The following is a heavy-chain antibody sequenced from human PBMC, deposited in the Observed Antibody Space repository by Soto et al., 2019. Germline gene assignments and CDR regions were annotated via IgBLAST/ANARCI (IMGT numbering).Heavy chain of an antibody. Sequence: ASVKVSCNGSGYTFTGYYMQWVRQAPGQGLGWMGCIDPNSGRTNHAQKFQGRVTTTRNTSISTAFMEPSRLRSDDTAVYHCERAQTTVTPYYNYGMDVWGLGTTVTVSS. D-gene: IGHD4-17*01. CDR2: IDPNSGRT. CDR3: ERAQTTVTPYYNYGMDV. V-gene: IGHV1-2*02. J-gene: IGHJ6*02. CDR1: GYTFTGYY.